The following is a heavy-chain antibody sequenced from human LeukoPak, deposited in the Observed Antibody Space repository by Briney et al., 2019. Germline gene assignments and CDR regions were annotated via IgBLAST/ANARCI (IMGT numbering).Heavy chain of an antibody. CDR1: GFTFDDYA. Sequence: GGSLRLSCAASGFTFDDYAMHWVRQAPGKGLEWVSLISWDGGSTYYADSVKGRFTISRDNSKNSLYLQMNSLRAEDTALYYCAKGSGSYGTADGFDYWGQGTLVTVSS. D-gene: IGHD5-18*01. CDR2: ISWDGGST. CDR3: AKGSGSYGTADGFDY. V-gene: IGHV3-43D*03. J-gene: IGHJ4*02.